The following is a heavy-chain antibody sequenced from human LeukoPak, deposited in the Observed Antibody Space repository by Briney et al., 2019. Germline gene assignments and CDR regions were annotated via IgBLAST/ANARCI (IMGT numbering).Heavy chain of an antibody. Sequence: ASVKVSCKASGGTFSSYAISWVRQAPGQGLEWMGRIIPILGIANYAQKFQGRVTITADKSTSTAYMELSSLRSEDTAVYYCARDPALVVTSNTVPDDYWGQGTLVTASS. D-gene: IGHD4-17*01. V-gene: IGHV1-69*04. CDR1: GGTFSSYA. CDR3: ARDPALVVTSNTVPDDY. J-gene: IGHJ4*02. CDR2: IIPILGIA.